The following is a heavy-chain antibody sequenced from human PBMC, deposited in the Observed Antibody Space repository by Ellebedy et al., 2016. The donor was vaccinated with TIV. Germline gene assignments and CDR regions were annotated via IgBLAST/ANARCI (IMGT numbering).Heavy chain of an antibody. CDR3: AKGRGGGSDSSAPRYYFDY. V-gene: IGHV3-23*01. D-gene: IGHD3-22*01. CDR1: GFTLSSYA. CDR2: ISHTGSRT. J-gene: IGHJ4*02. Sequence: GESLKISCAASGFTLSSYAMSWVRQAPGKGLEWVSTISHTGSRTYYADSVEGRFTISRDTSKKTLYLQMNSLRAEDTAIYYCAKGRGGGSDSSAPRYYFDYWGLGTLVTVSS.